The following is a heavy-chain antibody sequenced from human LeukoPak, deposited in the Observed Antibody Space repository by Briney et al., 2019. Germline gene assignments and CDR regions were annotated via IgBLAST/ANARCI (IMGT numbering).Heavy chain of an antibody. CDR3: ARGNSYGQVDFDY. CDR1: GYTFTPYY. V-gene: IGHV1-2*05. Sequence: ASVKVCCKPSGYTFTPYYMHWVRQAPGQGVEGMGRINPNSGGTNYEQMFHGRGTMTRDPAISPAHMEMSRLRSDDTDVYYCARGNSYGQVDFDYWGQGTLVTVSS. CDR2: INPNSGGT. J-gene: IGHJ4*02. D-gene: IGHD5-18*01.